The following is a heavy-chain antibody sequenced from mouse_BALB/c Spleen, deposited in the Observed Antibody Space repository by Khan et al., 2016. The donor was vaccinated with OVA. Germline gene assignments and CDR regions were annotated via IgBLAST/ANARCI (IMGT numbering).Heavy chain of an antibody. CDR1: GYTLTDYG. J-gene: IGHJ3*01. Sequence: QIQLVQSGPELKKPGETVKISCKASGYTLTDYGMNWVKQAPGKGLKWMGWINTYTGEATYADDFKGRFAFSLETSAHTDYLQINNLKTEDTATYFCSRSNGNYWFAYWGQGTLVTVSA. CDR3: SRSNGNYWFAY. D-gene: IGHD2-1*01. V-gene: IGHV9-3-1*01. CDR2: INTYTGEA.